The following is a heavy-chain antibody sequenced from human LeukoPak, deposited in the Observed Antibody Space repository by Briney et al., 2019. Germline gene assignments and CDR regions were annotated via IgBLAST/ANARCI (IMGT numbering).Heavy chain of an antibody. Sequence: PGGSLRLSCAASGFTFGSYAMSWVRQAPGKGLEWVSYISSSSNTIYYADSVKGRFTISRDNAKNSLYLQMNSLRAEDMAVYYCATCGDDCYGPTDYWGQGTLVTVSS. D-gene: IGHD2-21*01. CDR2: ISSSSNTI. CDR1: GFTFGSYA. V-gene: IGHV3-48*01. J-gene: IGHJ4*02. CDR3: ATCGDDCYGPTDY.